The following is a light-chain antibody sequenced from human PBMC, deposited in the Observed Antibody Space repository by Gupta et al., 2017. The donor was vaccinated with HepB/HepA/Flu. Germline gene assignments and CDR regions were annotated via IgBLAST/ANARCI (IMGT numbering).Light chain of an antibody. Sequence: QLMVTHSSSASASLGSSVKLTCTLSSGYSHYSIGWHQQQPGKAPRFLMKVESSGRYNKGSGIPDRFSGSSSGAARYLTISNLQSEDEADYYCETGDSNIRVFGGGTKLTVL. V-gene: IGLV4-60*03. CDR1: SGYSHYS. J-gene: IGLJ2*01. CDR3: ETGDSNIRV. CDR2: VESSGRY.